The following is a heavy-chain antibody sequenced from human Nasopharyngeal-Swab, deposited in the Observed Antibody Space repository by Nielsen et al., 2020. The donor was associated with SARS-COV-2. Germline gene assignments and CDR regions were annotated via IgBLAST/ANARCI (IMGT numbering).Heavy chain of an antibody. V-gene: IGHV4-34*01. CDR1: GGSFSGYY. CDR2: INHSGST. J-gene: IGHJ4*02. D-gene: IGHD5-24*01. Sequence: SETLSLTCAVYGGSFSGYYWSWIRQPPGKGLEWSGEINHSGSTNYNPSLKSRVTISVDTSQNQFSLKLTSVTAADTAVYYCAREVGGDGYHEYWGQGSLVTVSS. CDR3: AREVGGDGYHEY.